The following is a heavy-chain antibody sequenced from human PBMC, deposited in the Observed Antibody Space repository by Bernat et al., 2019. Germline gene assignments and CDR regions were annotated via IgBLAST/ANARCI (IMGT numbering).Heavy chain of an antibody. CDR3: TTVFHCSGGSCYQPDAFDI. CDR1: GFTFSNAW. CDR2: IKSKTDGGTT. Sequence: EVQLVESGGGLVKPGGSLRLSCAASGFTFSNAWMSWVRQAPGKGLEWVGRIKSKTDGGTTDYAAPVKGRFTISRDDSKNTLYLQMNSPKTEDTAVYYCTTVFHCSGGSCYQPDAFDIWGQGTMVTVSS. V-gene: IGHV3-15*01. J-gene: IGHJ3*02. D-gene: IGHD2-15*01.